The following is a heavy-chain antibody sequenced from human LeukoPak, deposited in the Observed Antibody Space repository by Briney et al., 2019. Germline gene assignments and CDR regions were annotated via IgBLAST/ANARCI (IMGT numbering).Heavy chain of an antibody. J-gene: IGHJ3*02. V-gene: IGHV4-31*03. Sequence: PSETLSLTCTVSGGSISSGGYYWSWIRQHPGKGLEWIGYIYYSGSTYYNPSLKSRVTISVDTSKNQFSLKLSSVTAADTAVYYCAREQPNAIGRGELGAFDIWGQGTMVTVSS. CDR2: IYYSGST. D-gene: IGHD1-26*01. CDR3: AREQPNAIGRGELGAFDI. CDR1: GGSISSGGYY.